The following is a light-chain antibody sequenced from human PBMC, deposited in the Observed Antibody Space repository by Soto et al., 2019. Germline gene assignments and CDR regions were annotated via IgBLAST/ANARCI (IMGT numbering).Light chain of an antibody. CDR1: SSDVGGYNY. CDR2: EVN. J-gene: IGLJ1*01. CDR3: SSYAGSSNV. Sequence: QSVLTQPPSASGSPGQSVAISCTGTSSDVGGYNYVSWYQQHPGKAPKLMIYEVNKRPSGVPARFSGSKSGNTASLTVSGLQAEDEADYYCSSYAGSSNVFGTGTKLTVL. V-gene: IGLV2-8*01.